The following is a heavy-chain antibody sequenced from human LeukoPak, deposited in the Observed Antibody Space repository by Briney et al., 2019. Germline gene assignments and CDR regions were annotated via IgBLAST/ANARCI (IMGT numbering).Heavy chain of an antibody. V-gene: IGHV3-23*01. CDR2: ISGSGGST. CDR3: WVPATAGEDDY. J-gene: IGHJ4*02. Sequence: GGSLRLSCAASGFTFSNYVMSWVRQAPGKGLEWVSSISGSGGSTYYADSVKGRFTISRDNTKNTLYLQMNSLRAEDTAVYYCWVPATAGEDDYWGQGTLVTVSS. CDR1: GFTFSNYV. D-gene: IGHD2-2*01.